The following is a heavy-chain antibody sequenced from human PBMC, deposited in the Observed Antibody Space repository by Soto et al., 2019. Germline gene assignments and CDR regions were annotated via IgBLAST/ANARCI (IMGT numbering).Heavy chain of an antibody. Sequence: PSQTLSLTCAISGDSVSSYSAAWNWIRQSPSGSLEWLGRTYYRSRFFSDYAESVKSRIIINPDTSKNQFSLQLKSVTPEDTAVYYCVRDRYSSSGWFDPWGQGTTVTVSS. CDR3: VRDRYSSSGWFDP. D-gene: IGHD3-10*01. CDR1: GDSVSSYSAA. CDR2: TYYRSRFFS. J-gene: IGHJ5*02. V-gene: IGHV6-1*01.